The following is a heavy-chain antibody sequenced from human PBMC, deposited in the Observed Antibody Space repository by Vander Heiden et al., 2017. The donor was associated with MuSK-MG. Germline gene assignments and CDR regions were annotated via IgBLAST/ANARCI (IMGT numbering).Heavy chain of an antibody. D-gene: IGHD1-7*01. Sequence: QEQLVQSGTEVQEPGASIKVSCKASGYTFVAHFMHWVRQAPGQGLEWMGWINPNGGDTNYAQKFQGRVTMTRDTSITTFYLELSRLSSDDTAVYYCARENWHYDFWGQGILVTVSS. CDR3: ARENWHYDF. CDR2: INPNGGDT. J-gene: IGHJ4*02. CDR1: GYTFVAHF. V-gene: IGHV1-2*02.